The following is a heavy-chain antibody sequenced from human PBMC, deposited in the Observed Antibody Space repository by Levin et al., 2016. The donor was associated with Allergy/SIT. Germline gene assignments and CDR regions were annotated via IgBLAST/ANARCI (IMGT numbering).Heavy chain of an antibody. Sequence: GESLKISCAASGFTFSSYAIHWVRQAPGKGLEWVTVILYDGSNKYYADSVKGRFTISRDNSKNTLYLQMNSLRAEDTAVYYCARAGGYYPKYYFDYWGQGTLVTVSS. CDR3: ARAGGYYPKYYFDY. V-gene: IGHV3-30*04. D-gene: IGHD3-22*01. CDR2: ILYDGSNK. J-gene: IGHJ4*02. CDR1: GFTFSSYA.